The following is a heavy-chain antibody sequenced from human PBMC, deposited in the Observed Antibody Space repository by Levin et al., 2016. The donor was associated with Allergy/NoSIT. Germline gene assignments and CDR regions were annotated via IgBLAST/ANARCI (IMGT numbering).Heavy chain of an antibody. D-gene: IGHD6-19*01. J-gene: IGHJ4*02. Sequence: SETLSLTCAISGDSVSSNSAAWNWIRQSPSRGLEWLGRTYYRSKWHNDYAVSVKSRITINPDTSKNQFSLQLNSVTPEDTAVYYCAREDGSGYGHLFDYWGQGTLVTVSS. CDR1: GDSVSSNSAA. V-gene: IGHV6-1*01. CDR3: AREDGSGYGHLFDY. CDR2: TYYRSKWHN.